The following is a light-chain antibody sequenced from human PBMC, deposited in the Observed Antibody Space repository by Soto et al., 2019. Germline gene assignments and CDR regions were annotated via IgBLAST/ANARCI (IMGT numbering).Light chain of an antibody. J-gene: IGKJ3*01. Sequence: EIVLSQSPDALYFSPGEIVSLSCRASRTVSRQYIAWYHQKPGQAHRLLIHDAVSRATGIPDRFSGSGSGSGTDFTLIISRLEPEDCGVYYCQQNWRSPTFGPGTKV. V-gene: IGKV3-20*01. CDR1: RTVSRQY. CDR3: QQNWRSPT. CDR2: DAV.